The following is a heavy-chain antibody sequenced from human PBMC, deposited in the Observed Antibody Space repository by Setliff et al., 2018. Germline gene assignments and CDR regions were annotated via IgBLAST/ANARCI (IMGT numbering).Heavy chain of an antibody. D-gene: IGHD3-22*01. CDR1: GYSISSDSY. V-gene: IGHV4-38-2*01. Sequence: SETLSLTCAVSGYSISSDSYWGWIRQPPGKGLEWIGSIHHSGRNYYNPSLKSRVIISVDTSKNQFSLKLSSVTAADTAVYYCARHYYDSGGYYIDYWGQGTLVTVSS. CDR3: ARHYYDSGGYYIDY. J-gene: IGHJ4*02. CDR2: IHHSGRN.